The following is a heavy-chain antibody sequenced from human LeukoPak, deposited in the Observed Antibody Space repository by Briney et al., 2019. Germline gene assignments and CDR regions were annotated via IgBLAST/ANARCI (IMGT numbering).Heavy chain of an antibody. CDR3: ARHLAAATSAFDY. J-gene: IGHJ4*02. CDR1: GVTISSFY. CDR2: LYSTGGRT. V-gene: IGHV4-59*01. Sequence: SETLSLTCAASGVTISSFYMSWIRQPPGKGLEWIAYLYSTGGRTNYNPSLKSRVTISVDPSKNHFSLKMNSVTTADTAVYYCARHLAAATSAFDYWGRGALVTVSS. D-gene: IGHD6-13*01.